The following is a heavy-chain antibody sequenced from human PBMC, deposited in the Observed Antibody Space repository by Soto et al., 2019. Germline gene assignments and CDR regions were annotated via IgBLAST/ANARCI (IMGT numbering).Heavy chain of an antibody. Sequence: SVKVSCKASGFTFTSSAVQWVRQARGQRHEWIGWIVVGSGNTNYAQKFQERVTITSNMYTSTAYMQLSSLRSEDTAVYSCAADGSYSTSVGMYVWGQGTTVTVSS. V-gene: IGHV1-58*01. CDR2: IVVGSGNT. D-gene: IGHD6-6*01. CDR3: AADGSYSTSVGMYV. CDR1: GFTFTSSA. J-gene: IGHJ6*01.